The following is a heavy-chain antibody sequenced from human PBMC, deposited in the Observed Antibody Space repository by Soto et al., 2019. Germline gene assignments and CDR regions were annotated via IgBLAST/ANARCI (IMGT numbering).Heavy chain of an antibody. Sequence: KSATASVKVSCKASGYSFSDYGVTWVRQSPGQGLQWMGWISAYNDDRNYAQNFQDRITMTTDTSTSTAYVELRSLRSDDTAVFFCGRARSAAMVTSDYWGQGTLVTVSS. CDR3: GRARSAAMVTSDY. CDR1: GYSFSDYG. D-gene: IGHD5-18*01. CDR2: ISAYNDDR. V-gene: IGHV1-18*01. J-gene: IGHJ4*02.